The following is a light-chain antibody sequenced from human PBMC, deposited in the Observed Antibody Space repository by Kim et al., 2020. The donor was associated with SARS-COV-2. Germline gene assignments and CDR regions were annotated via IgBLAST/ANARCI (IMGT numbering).Light chain of an antibody. Sequence: DIQMTQSPSTLSASVGDRVTITCRASQSISSWLAWYQQKPGKAPKLLIYDASSLESGVPSRFSGSGSGTEFTLTISSLQPDDFATYYCLQYNSYSRTFAQGTKVDIK. CDR2: DAS. J-gene: IGKJ1*01. V-gene: IGKV1-5*01. CDR1: QSISSW. CDR3: LQYNSYSRT.